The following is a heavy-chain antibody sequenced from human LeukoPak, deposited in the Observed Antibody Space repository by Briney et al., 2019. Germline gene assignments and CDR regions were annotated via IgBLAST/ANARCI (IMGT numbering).Heavy chain of an antibody. V-gene: IGHV1-3*01. CDR2: INVGDGNT. CDR1: GYTFTDYA. J-gene: IGHJ4*02. Sequence: ASVKVSCKASGYTFTDYAIHWVRQAPGQRLECMGWINVGDGNTKSSQKFQGRVTITRDTSASTAHMELSSLRFEDAAVYYCAREPYGGNSFDYWGQGTLVTVSS. D-gene: IGHD4-23*01. CDR3: AREPYGGNSFDY.